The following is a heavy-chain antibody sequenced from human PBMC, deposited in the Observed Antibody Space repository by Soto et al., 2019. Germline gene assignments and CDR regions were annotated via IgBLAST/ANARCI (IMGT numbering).Heavy chain of an antibody. V-gene: IGHV3-30-3*01. CDR1: GFTFSDHY. CDR2: ISYDGSNK. Sequence: LRLSCAASGFTFSDHYMDWVRQAPGKGLEWVAVISYDGSNKYYADSVKGRFTISRDNAKNSLYLQMNSLRAEDTAVYYCAREGSPPGYWGQGTRVTVSS. J-gene: IGHJ4*02. CDR3: AREGSPPGY.